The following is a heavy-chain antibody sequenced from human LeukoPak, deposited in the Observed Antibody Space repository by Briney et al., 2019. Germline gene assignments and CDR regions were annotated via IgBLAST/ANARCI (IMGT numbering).Heavy chain of an antibody. J-gene: IGHJ1*01. CDR3: ARGGYYGSGNRKFKYFQH. CDR2: ISYDGSNK. D-gene: IGHD3-10*01. V-gene: IGHV3-30*04. CDR1: GFTFSSYA. Sequence: GGSLRLSCAASGFTFSSYAMHWVRQAPGKGLEWVAVISYDGSNKYYADSVKGRFTISRDNSKNTLYLQMNSLRAEDTAVYYCARGGYYGSGNRKFKYFQHWGQGTLVTVSS.